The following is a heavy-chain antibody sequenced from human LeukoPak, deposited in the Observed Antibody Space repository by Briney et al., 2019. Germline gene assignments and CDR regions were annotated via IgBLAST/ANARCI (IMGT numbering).Heavy chain of an antibody. CDR3: AREDCAIGAVCSSLIDH. Sequence: PVGSLRLSCAASGLTFSSDWMRWVRQVPREGRGRVSHINSDASIINYADSVKGRFGIPREKAKNRLYLKMNKLRGEDTAVYYCAREDCAIGAVCSSLIDHWGRGTLVTVSS. CDR1: GLTFSSDW. D-gene: IGHD2-8*01. J-gene: IGHJ4*02. V-gene: IGHV3-74*01. CDR2: INSDASII.